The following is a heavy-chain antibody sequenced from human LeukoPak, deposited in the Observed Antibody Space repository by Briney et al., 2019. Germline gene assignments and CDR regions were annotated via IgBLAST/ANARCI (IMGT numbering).Heavy chain of an antibody. V-gene: IGHV3-11*05. Sequence: GGSLRLSRAHSGFTFSDYYMSWIRPAPGKGLEWVSYISSSSSYTNYADSAEGRFTISRDNAKNSLYLQMNSLRAEDTAVYYCARDLGQQLVPTYFDYWGQGTLVTVSS. J-gene: IGHJ4*02. CDR1: GFTFSDYY. D-gene: IGHD6-13*01. CDR2: ISSSSSYT. CDR3: ARDLGQQLVPTYFDY.